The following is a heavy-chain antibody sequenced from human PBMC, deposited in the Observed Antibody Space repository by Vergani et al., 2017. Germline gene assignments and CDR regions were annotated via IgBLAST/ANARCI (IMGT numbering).Heavy chain of an antibody. D-gene: IGHD4-11*01. CDR1: GWSFTSYH. V-gene: IGHV4-34*01. CDR2: IDHTGRP. J-gene: IGHJ6*03. CDR3: ARVNTETNGHLYYYYYMDV. Sequence: QVQLQQWGGGLLKPSETLSLTCVVHGWSFTSYHWTWIRQSPGEGLEWVGDIDHTGRPEYNPSLKSRLTMSVDKSRNQFSLTLNSVTATDTAIYFCARVNTETNGHLYYYYYMDVGGQGTAVTVS.